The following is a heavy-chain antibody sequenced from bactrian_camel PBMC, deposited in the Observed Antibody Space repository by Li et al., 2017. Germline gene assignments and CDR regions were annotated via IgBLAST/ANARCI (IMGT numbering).Heavy chain of an antibody. J-gene: IGHJ4*01. V-gene: IGHV3S6*01. CDR2: IYTGDGNT. Sequence: HVQLVESGGGLVQPGGSLRLSCAASGFTFSNKWMHWIRQAPGKGLEWVSSIYTGDGNTKSADSVKGRFTISRDNTKNMLYLQMNSLKSEDTALYYCTSQPEIGYGGWHSLNHWGQGTQVTVS. CDR3: TSQPEIGYGGWHSLNH. D-gene: IGHD6*01. CDR1: GFTFSNKW.